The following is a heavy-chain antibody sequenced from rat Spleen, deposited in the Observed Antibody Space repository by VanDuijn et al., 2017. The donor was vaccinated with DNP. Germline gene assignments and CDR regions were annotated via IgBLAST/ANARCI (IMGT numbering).Heavy chain of an antibody. Sequence: EVQLVESGGGLVQPGRSLKLSCAASGFTFSNYDMAWVRQAPTKGLEWVASISPSGGSTYYRDSVKTRFTVSRDNAKSTLYLQMNSLTSEDTATYYCTRGAGTWGSWGQGVMVTVSS. D-gene: IGHD5-1*01. CDR1: GFTFSNYD. CDR3: TRGAGTWGS. CDR2: ISPSGGST. V-gene: IGHV5-27*01. J-gene: IGHJ2*01.